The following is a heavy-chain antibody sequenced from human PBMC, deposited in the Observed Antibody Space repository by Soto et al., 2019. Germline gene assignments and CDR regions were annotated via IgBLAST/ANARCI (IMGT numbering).Heavy chain of an antibody. CDR1: GFTFSSYW. Sequence: PVGSLRLSCAASGFTFSSYWMHWVRQAPRKGLVWVSRINSDGSTTSYADSVKGRFTISRDNAKNTLYLQMNSLRAEDTAVYYCARDNYDYVWGSLRYFDYWGQGTQVTVSS. D-gene: IGHD3-16*01. J-gene: IGHJ4*02. CDR2: INSDGSTT. CDR3: ARDNYDYVWGSLRYFDY. V-gene: IGHV3-74*01.